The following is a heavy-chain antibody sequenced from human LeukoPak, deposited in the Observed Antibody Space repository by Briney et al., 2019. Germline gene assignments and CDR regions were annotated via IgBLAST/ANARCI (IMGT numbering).Heavy chain of an antibody. J-gene: IGHJ4*02. Sequence: GGSLRRSCAASGFTLTDYWIHWVRQAPGKGLFWVSGIRGDGTKTVYADSVKGRFTVSRDDAKDAVFLQINSLRAEDTAVYYCARDWTASIPNDFWGQGTLVSVSS. CDR3: ARDWTASIPNDF. CDR2: IRGDGTKT. D-gene: IGHD3/OR15-3a*01. CDR1: GFTLTDYW. V-gene: IGHV3-74*01.